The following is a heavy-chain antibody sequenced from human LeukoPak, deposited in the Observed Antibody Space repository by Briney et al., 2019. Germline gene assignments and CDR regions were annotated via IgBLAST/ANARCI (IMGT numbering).Heavy chain of an antibody. CDR1: GGSINY. D-gene: IGHD1-26*01. V-gene: IGHV4-39*01. CDR2: IYYSGTT. Sequence: SETLSLTCTVSGGSINYGGWIRQPPGKGLEWIGSIYYSGTTYYNPSLKSRVTISVDTSKNQFSLKLSSVTAADTALYYCARVEDMGDYRYSYFEVWGRGTLVTVSS. J-gene: IGHJ2*01. CDR3: ARVEDMGDYRYSYFEV.